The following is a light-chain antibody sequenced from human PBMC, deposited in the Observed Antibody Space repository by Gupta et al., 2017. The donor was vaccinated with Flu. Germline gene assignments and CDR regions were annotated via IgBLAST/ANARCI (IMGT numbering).Light chain of an antibody. CDR1: GGHSSYM. CDR3: ETWDTNTGV. CDR2: VEGTGAY. J-gene: IGLJ3*02. Sequence: QPVLTQSSSASASLRSSVKLTCRLSGGHSSYMIAWHHQQPGKAPRYLMKVEGTGAYSKGGGVPDRFSGSSSGADRYLTIANVQSEDEGDDYCETWDTNTGVFGGGTKLTVL. V-gene: IGLV4-60*03.